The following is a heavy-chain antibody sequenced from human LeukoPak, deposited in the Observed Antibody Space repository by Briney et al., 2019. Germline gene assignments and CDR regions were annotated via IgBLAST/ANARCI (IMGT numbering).Heavy chain of an antibody. CDR2: IYYSGSI. V-gene: IGHV4-59*01. D-gene: IGHD3-22*01. J-gene: IGHJ4*02. CDR3: ARENPSGYYNRPIDY. Sequence: SETLSLICTVSGASISSYYWSWIRQPPGKGLEWIGDIYYSGSIKYSPSLKSRVTMSVDTSKNQFSLKLSSVTAADTAIYYCARENPSGYYNRPIDYWGQGTLVTVSS. CDR1: GASISSYY.